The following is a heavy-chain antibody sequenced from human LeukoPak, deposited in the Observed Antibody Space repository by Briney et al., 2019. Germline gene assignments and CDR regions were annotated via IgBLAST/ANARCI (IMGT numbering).Heavy chain of an antibody. D-gene: IGHD2-15*01. CDR1: GGSISGFY. CDR3: ATVSNDFSGNGAFDI. V-gene: IGHV4-59*01. CDR2: IYYSGST. J-gene: IGHJ3*02. Sequence: PSETLSLTCTVSGGSISGFYWIWIRQPPGMALEWIGYIYYSGSTNYNPSLKSRAALSVDTSKNQFSLKLTSVTAADTALYYCATVSNDFSGNGAFDIWGQGTMVTVSS.